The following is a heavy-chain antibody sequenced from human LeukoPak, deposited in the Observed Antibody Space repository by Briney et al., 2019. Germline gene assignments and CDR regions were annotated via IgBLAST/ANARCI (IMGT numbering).Heavy chain of an antibody. V-gene: IGHV3-15*01. CDR3: AKDLGDYRDY. CDR2: IKSKTDGGTT. D-gene: IGHD4-17*01. Sequence: GGSLRLSCAASGFTFSNAWMSWVRQAPGKGLEWVGRIKSKTDGGTTDYAAPVKGRFTISRDDSKNTLYLQMNSLRAEDTAVYYCAKDLGDYRDYWGQGTLVTVSS. CDR1: GFTFSNAW. J-gene: IGHJ4*02.